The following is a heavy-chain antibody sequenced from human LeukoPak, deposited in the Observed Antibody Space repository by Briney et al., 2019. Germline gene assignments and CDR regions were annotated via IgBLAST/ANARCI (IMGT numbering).Heavy chain of an antibody. V-gene: IGHV1-46*01. J-gene: IGHJ4*02. CDR2: ITPSGGST. CDR1: GYTFTSYY. CDR3: ARVSYRSGGDY. Sequence: ASVKVSCKASGYTFTSYYMHWVRQAPGQGLEWMGMITPSGGSTSYAQKFQGRVTMTRDTSTSTVYMELSSLRSEDTAVYYCARVSYRSGGDYWGQGTLVTVSS. D-gene: IGHD6-19*01.